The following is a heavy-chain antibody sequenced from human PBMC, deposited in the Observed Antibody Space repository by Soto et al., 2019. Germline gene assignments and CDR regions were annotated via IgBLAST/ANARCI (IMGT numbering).Heavy chain of an antibody. V-gene: IGHV4-4*02. CDR2: IYHSGST. J-gene: IGHJ6*02. CDR3: ARWGYCSGGSCYSPYYYYYGMDV. CDR1: GGSISSSNW. Sequence: QVQLQESGPGLVKPSGTLSLTCAVSGGSISSSNWWSWVRQPPGKGLEWIGEIYHSGSTNYNPSLKSRITISVDKSKNQFSLKLSSVTAADTAVYYCARWGYCSGGSCYSPYYYYYGMDVWGLGTTVTVSS. D-gene: IGHD2-15*01.